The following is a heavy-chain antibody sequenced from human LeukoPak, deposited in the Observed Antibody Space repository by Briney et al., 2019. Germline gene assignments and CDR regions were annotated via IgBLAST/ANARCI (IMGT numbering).Heavy chain of an antibody. CDR1: GGSFSGYY. CDR3: ASREGH. J-gene: IGHJ4*02. V-gene: IGHV4-34*01. D-gene: IGHD1-26*01. Sequence: SETLSLTCAVYGGSFSGYYWNWIRQPPGKGLEWIGEINHGVSTNYNPSLMSRVTISVDTSKNHFSLKLSSMTAADTAVYYCASREGHWGQGTLVTVSS. CDR2: INHGVST.